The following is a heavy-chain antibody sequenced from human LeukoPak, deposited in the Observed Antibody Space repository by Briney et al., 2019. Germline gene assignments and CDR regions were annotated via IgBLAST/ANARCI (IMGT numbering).Heavy chain of an antibody. Sequence: SQTLSLTCALSGDSVSSNSAAWNWIRQSPSRGLEWLGRTYYRSKWYNDYAVSVKSRIAINPDTSKNQFSLLLNSVTPEDTAVYFCARTSYYDSSGSYRDAFDIWGQGTVVSVSS. CDR2: TYYRSKWYN. J-gene: IGHJ3*02. D-gene: IGHD3-22*01. V-gene: IGHV6-1*01. CDR1: GDSVSSNSAA. CDR3: ARTSYYDSSGSYRDAFDI.